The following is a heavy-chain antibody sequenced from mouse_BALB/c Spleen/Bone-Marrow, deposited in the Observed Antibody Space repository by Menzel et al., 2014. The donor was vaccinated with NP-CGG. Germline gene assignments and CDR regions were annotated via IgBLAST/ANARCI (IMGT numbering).Heavy chain of an antibody. J-gene: IGHJ2*01. CDR2: INPSTGYT. Sequence: LEESGAELAKPGASVKMSCKASGYTFTSYWMHWVKQGPGQGLEWIGYINPSTGYTEYNQKFKDKATLTADKSSSTAYMQLSSLTSEDSAVYYCARYGNYGDYFDYWGQGTTLTVSS. CDR3: ARYGNYGDYFDY. CDR1: GYTFTSYW. D-gene: IGHD2-1*01. V-gene: IGHV1-7*01.